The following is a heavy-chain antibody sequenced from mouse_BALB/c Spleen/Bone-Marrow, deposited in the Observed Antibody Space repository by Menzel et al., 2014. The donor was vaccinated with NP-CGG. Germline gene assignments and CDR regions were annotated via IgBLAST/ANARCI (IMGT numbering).Heavy chain of an antibody. CDR3: ARAIFDIYGY. V-gene: IGHV14-3*02. CDR1: GINIKDTY. Sequence: EVQLQQSGAELVRPGASVKLSCTASGINIKDTYLHWVKQRPEQGLDWIGRIDPANGNTKYDPKFQAKATITADTSSNTAYLQLSSLTSEDTAVYYCARAIFDIYGYWGQGTTLTVSS. J-gene: IGHJ2*01. CDR2: IDPANGNT. D-gene: IGHD2-12*01.